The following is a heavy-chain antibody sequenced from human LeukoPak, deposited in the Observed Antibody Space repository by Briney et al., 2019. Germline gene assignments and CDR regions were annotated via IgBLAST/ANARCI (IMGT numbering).Heavy chain of an antibody. V-gene: IGHV1-24*01. J-gene: IGHJ3*02. CDR2: FDPEDGET. CDR3: ATVLRLFDAFDI. D-gene: IGHD3-22*01. Sequence: ASVKVSCKVSGYTLTELSMHWARQAPGKGLEWMGGFDPEDGETIYAQKFQGRVTMTEDTSTDTAYMELSSLRSEDTAVYYCATVLRLFDAFDIWGQGTMVTVSS. CDR1: GYTLTELS.